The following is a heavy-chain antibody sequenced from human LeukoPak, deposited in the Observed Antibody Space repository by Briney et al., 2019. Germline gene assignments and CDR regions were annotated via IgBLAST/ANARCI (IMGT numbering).Heavy chain of an antibody. D-gene: IGHD3-3*01. J-gene: IGHJ4*02. CDR2: IKHDGSEK. Sequence: GGSLRLSCAASGFIFTNYFMSWVRQDPGKGLEWVASIKHDGSEKYYVDSVRGRFTISRDNTMNSLYLQMSSLRAEDTAVYYCATDRGWRTSGYYLYYFEYWGQGTLFTFSS. CDR1: GFIFTNYF. CDR3: ATDRGWRTSGYYLYYFEY. V-gene: IGHV3-7*01.